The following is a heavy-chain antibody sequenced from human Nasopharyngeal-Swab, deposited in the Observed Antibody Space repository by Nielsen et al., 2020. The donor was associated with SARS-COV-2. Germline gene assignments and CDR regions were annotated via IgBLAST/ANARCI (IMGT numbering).Heavy chain of an antibody. J-gene: IGHJ6*02. V-gene: IGHV1-69*04. D-gene: IGHD3-22*01. CDR3: ARDSTYGDSSGYYYGRYHGMDV. Sequence: SVKVSCKAFGGTFSIYSISWVRQAPGQGLEWMGRIIPIVGVANSQGRVTFTADKSTSTAYMELSSLRSDDTAVYYCARDSTYGDSSGYYYGRYHGMDVWGQGTTVTVSS. CDR2: IIPIVGVA. CDR1: GGTFSIYS.